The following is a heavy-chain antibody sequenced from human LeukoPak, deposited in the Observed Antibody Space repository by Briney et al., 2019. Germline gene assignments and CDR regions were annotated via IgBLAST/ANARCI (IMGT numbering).Heavy chain of an antibody. CDR1: GFTVNNNY. D-gene: IGHD3-22*01. Sequence: AGGSLRLSCAASGFTVNNNYMSWVRQAPGKGLEWVSAISSSSTYIYYADSVKGRFTISRDNAKNSLFLQLDSLRAEDTAVYYCARLDSSGYYFPGVSDYWGQGTLVTVSS. J-gene: IGHJ4*02. CDR2: ISSSSTYI. V-gene: IGHV3-21*01. CDR3: ARLDSSGYYFPGVSDY.